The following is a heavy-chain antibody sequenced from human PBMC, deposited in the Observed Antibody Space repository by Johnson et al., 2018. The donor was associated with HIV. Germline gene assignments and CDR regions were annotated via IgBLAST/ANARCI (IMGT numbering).Heavy chain of an antibody. CDR2: ISSSGSTI. CDR1: GFTFSDYY. D-gene: IGHD6-6*01. CDR3: ARVVPYAFDL. Sequence: QMLLVESGGGVVRPGGSLRLSCAASGFTFSDYYMSWIRQAPGKGLEWVSYISSSGSTIYYADSVKGRFTISRDNSKNTLYLQMNSLRAEDTAVYFCARVVPYAFDLWGQGTMVTVSS. V-gene: IGHV3-11*04. J-gene: IGHJ3*01.